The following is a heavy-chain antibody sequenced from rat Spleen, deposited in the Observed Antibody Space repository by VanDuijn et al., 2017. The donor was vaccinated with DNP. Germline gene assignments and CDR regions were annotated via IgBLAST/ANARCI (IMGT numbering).Heavy chain of an antibody. D-gene: IGHD1-11*01. CDR1: GFTFSDYY. V-gene: IGHV5-7*01. Sequence: EVQLVESGGGPVQPGGSLKLSCAVSGFTFSDYYMAWVRQAPAKGLEWVATISYNGGTPYYRDSVKGRFTISRDNAQSTLYLQVNSLRSEDTATYYCTSNPHIRTTAPSVLITPYSESYY. CDR3: TSNPHIRTTAPSVLITPYSESYY. J-gene: IGHJ4*01. CDR2: ISYNGGTP.